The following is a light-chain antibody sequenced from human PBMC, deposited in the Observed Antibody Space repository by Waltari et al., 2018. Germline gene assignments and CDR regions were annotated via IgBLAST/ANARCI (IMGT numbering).Light chain of an antibody. V-gene: IGKV1-5*03. J-gene: IGKJ3*01. CDR2: KAS. Sequence: DIQMTQSPSTLPASVGDRVSITCRASQCIGIWLAWYQQKPGKAPKLLLYKASNLESGVPSRFSGSDSGTELALTISSLQPEDFATYFCQQYSSYPFTFGPGTKVDVK. CDR1: QCIGIW. CDR3: QQYSSYPFT.